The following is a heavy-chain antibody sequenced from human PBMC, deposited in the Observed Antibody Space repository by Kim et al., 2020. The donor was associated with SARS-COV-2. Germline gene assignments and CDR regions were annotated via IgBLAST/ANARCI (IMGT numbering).Heavy chain of an antibody. CDR1: GFTFSSYA. J-gene: IGHJ6*02. D-gene: IGHD2-2*01. CDR2: ISGSGGST. CDR3: AKQRRVCSSTSCTSSSAPNHYYYGMDV. V-gene: IGHV3-23*01. Sequence: GGSLRLSCAASGFTFSSYAMSWVRQAPGKGLEWVSAISGSGGSTYYADSVKGRFTISRDNSKNTLYLQMNSLRAEDTAVYYCAKQRRVCSSTSCTSSSAPNHYYYGMDVWGQGTTVTVSS.